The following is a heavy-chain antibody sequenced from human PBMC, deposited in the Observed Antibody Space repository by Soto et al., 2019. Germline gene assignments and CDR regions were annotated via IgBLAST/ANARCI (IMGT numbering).Heavy chain of an antibody. CDR3: SRYPKVPCPRYV. CDR2: INPSAGTT. J-gene: IGHJ6*01. CDR1: GYTITRAY. Sequence: SVKLSCKESGYTITRAYMHSLLQAPGQGLEWMGVINPSAGTTNYAQTFQGRVTMTRDTSTSTVYMELSFLVTEDTAGYNCSRYPKVPCPRYVW. V-gene: IGHV1-46*01.